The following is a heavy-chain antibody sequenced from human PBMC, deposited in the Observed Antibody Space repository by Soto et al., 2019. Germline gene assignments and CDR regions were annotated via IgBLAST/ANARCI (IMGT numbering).Heavy chain of an antibody. CDR1: GYTFTGYY. D-gene: IGHD3-22*01. CDR2: INPNSGGT. Sequence: QVQLVQSGAEVKKPGASVKVSCKASGYTFTGYYMHWVRQAPGQGLEWMGWINPNSGGTNYAQKFQGRVTMTRDTSISTAYMELSRLRSDDTAVYYCARSLPGPATYYYDSSGYYPYYYYGMDVWGQGTTVTVSS. CDR3: ARSLPGPATYYYDSSGYYPYYYYGMDV. J-gene: IGHJ6*02. V-gene: IGHV1-2*02.